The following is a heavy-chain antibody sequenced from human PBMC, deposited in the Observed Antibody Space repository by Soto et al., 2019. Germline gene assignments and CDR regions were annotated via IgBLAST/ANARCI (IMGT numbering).Heavy chain of an antibody. CDR1: GDSVSSNSAA. D-gene: IGHD6-13*01. CDR2: TYYRSKWYN. V-gene: IGHV6-1*01. CDR3: ARDPGIAAAGTRLDYYGMDV. Sequence: PSQTLSLTCVISGDSVSSNSAAWNWIRQSPSRGLEWLGRTYYRSKWYNDYAVSVKSRITINPDTSKNQFSLQLNSVTPEDTAVYYCARDPGIAAAGTRLDYYGMDVWGQGTTVTVSS. J-gene: IGHJ6*02.